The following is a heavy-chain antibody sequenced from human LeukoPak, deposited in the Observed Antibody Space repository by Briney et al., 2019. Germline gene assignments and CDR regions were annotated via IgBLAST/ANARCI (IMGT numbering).Heavy chain of an antibody. J-gene: IGHJ6*02. Sequence: ASVKVSCKASGYTFTSYYMHWVRQAPGQGLEWMGIINPSGGSTSHAQKFQGRVTMTRDTSTSTVYMELSSLRSEDTAVYYCARDPPKDIVVVPAGNYYGMDVWGQGTTVTVSS. CDR1: GYTFTSYY. CDR3: ARDPPKDIVVVPAGNYYGMDV. D-gene: IGHD2-2*01. V-gene: IGHV1-46*01. CDR2: INPSGGST.